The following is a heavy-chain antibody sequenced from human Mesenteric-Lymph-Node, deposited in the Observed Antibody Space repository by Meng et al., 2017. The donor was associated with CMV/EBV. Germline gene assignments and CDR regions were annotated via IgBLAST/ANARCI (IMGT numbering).Heavy chain of an antibody. CDR3: AKGREYELLEVFFES. D-gene: IGHD1-26*01. CDR2: ISGSGGST. J-gene: IGHJ4*02. V-gene: IGHV3-23*01. Sequence: SGFTFSSFAMSWVRQAPGKGLEWVSGISGSGGSTYYVDSVRGRFTISRDNSKNTVYLQMNSLRAEDTAAYYCAKGREYELLEVFFESWGQGMVVTVSS. CDR1: GFTFSSFA.